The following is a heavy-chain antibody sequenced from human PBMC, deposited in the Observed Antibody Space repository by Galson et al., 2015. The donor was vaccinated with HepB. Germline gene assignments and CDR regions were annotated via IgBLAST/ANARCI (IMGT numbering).Heavy chain of an antibody. D-gene: IGHD2-15*01. CDR2: IIPIVGTV. CDR3: AIGHCSGGRCHLFSPPVDS. Sequence: VKVSSTAHVGTVRNSILSWVRQAPGEGLELMLGIIPIVGTVSSAPGFHRRVTITADKSTSTGYMELRSLRSEDTAVYYCAIGHCSGGRCHLFSPPVDSWGQGTPVTVSP. CDR1: VGTVRNSI. V-gene: IGHV1-69*06. J-gene: IGHJ5*01.